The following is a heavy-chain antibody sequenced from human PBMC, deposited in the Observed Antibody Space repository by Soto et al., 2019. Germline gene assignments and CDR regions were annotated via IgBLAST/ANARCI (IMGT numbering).Heavy chain of an antibody. D-gene: IGHD6-13*01. CDR2: ISSSSSTI. Sequence: HPGGSLRLSCAASGFTFSSYSMNWVRQAPGKGLEWVSYISSSSSTIYYADSVKGRFTISRDNAKNSLYLQMNSLRAEDTAVYYCARDPGQPPRSYYYYYMDVWGKGTTVTVSS. V-gene: IGHV3-48*01. CDR3: ARDPGQPPRSYYYYYMDV. CDR1: GFTFSSYS. J-gene: IGHJ6*03.